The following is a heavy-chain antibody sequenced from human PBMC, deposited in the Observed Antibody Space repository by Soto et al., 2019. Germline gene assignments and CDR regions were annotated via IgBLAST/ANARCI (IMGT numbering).Heavy chain of an antibody. Sequence: DSVKGRFTISRDNSKNTQYLQMNSQRAKDTAVYYCAKEDDYGHRQKYYDIWGRGTMVTVS. V-gene: IGHV3-30*02. D-gene: IGHD4-17*01. J-gene: IGHJ3*02. CDR3: AKEDDYGHRQKYYDI.